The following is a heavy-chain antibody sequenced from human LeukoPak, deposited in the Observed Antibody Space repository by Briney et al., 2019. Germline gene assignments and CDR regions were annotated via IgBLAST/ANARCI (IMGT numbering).Heavy chain of an antibody. Sequence: SGGSLRLSCAASGFTVSSNYMSWVRQAPGKGLEWVGCVRSKAYGGTSEDAASVKGRFTISRDDSKSIAYLQMNSLTTEDTAVYYCSRVSSRSHPYYYCMDVWGKGTTVTVS. J-gene: IGHJ6*03. D-gene: IGHD2-2*01. CDR2: VRSKAYGGTS. CDR3: SRVSSRSHPYYYCMDV. CDR1: GFTVSSNY. V-gene: IGHV3-49*04.